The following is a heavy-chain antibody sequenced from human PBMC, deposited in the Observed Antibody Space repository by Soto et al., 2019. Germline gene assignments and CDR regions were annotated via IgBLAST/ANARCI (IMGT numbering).Heavy chain of an antibody. CDR2: ISWNSGSK. CDR3: AKDSGYDIDGYGMDV. D-gene: IGHD5-12*01. V-gene: IGHV3-9*01. Sequence: EVQLVESGGGLVQPGRSLRLSCSVSGFNFDDYDMHWVRQAPGKGLGWVSGISWNSGSKAYADSVKGRFTMSRDNAKNSLYLQMNILRAEDTALYYCAKDSGYDIDGYGMDVWGQGTTVTVSS. CDR1: GFNFDDYD. J-gene: IGHJ6*02.